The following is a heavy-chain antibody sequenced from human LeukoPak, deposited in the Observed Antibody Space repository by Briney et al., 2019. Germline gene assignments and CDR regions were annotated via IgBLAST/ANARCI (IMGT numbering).Heavy chain of an antibody. Sequence: GASVKVSCKASGYTFTSYGISWVRQAPGQGLEWMGWISAYNGNTNYAQKLQGRVTMTTDTSTSTAYMELRSLRSDDTAVYYCARDHPTELQDIVVVPAADAFDIWGQGTMVTVSS. V-gene: IGHV1-18*01. CDR2: ISAYNGNT. CDR3: ARDHPTELQDIVVVPAADAFDI. J-gene: IGHJ3*02. CDR1: GYTFTSYG. D-gene: IGHD2-2*01.